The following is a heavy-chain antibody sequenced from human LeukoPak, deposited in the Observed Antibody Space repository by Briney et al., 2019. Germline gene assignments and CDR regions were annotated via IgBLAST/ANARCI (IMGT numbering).Heavy chain of an antibody. J-gene: IGHJ4*02. V-gene: IGHV3-30*07. Sequence: VGIISYDGSNKYSIDSVKGRFSISRDNAKNSLYLQMNSLRAEDTAVYYCARGEYSSSPFDYWGQGTLVTVSS. D-gene: IGHD6-6*01. CDR2: ISYDGSNK. CDR3: ARGEYSSSPFDY.